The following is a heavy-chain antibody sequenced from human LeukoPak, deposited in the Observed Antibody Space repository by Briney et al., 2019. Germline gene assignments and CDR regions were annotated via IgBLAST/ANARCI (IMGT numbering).Heavy chain of an antibody. D-gene: IGHD1-26*01. Sequence: SETLSLTCTVSSGSIRSYYWGWVRQPPGKGLEWIGRIYTTGTTQYNPSLKSRVTMSIDTSTNQFSLKLRFMTAADTAVYYCGRQGYTASYYFLDYWSQGTLVAVS. CDR1: SGSIRSYY. CDR3: GRQGYTASYYFLDY. J-gene: IGHJ4*02. V-gene: IGHV4-4*07. CDR2: IYTTGTT.